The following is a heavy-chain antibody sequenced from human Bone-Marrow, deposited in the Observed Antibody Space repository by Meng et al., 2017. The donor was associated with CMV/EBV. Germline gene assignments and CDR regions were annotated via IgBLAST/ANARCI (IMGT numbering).Heavy chain of an antibody. J-gene: IGHJ4*02. CDR2: INPNSGGT. D-gene: IGHD6-13*01. Sequence: ASVKVSCKASGYSFTGHYIHWVRQAPGQGLEWMGWINPNSGGTNSAQKFQGRVTMTRDTPITTAYMDLSKLRSDDTAVYYCARDLVDWQQVVPLYCDYWGQGTLVTVSS. CDR3: ARDLVDWQQVVPLYCDY. CDR1: GYSFTGHY. V-gene: IGHV1-2*02.